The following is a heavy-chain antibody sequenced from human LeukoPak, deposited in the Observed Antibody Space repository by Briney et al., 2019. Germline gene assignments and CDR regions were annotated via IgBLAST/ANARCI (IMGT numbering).Heavy chain of an antibody. CDR1: GFTFGSYA. Sequence: GGSLRLSCAASGFTFGSYAMHWVRQAPGKGLEWVAVISYDGSNKYYADSVKGRFTISRDNSKNTLYLQMNSLRAEDTAVYYCAREDYHGSGSYYFDYWGQGTLVTVSS. D-gene: IGHD3-10*01. CDR3: AREDYHGSGSYYFDY. CDR2: ISYDGSNK. J-gene: IGHJ4*02. V-gene: IGHV3-30-3*01.